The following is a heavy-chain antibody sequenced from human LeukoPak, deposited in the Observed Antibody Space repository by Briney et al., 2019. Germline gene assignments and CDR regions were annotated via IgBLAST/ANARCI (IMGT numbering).Heavy chain of an antibody. V-gene: IGHV3-30*04. J-gene: IGHJ4*02. D-gene: IGHD6-19*01. Sequence: PGRSLRLSCAASGFTFSSYAMHWVRQAPGKGGEWVGVISYDGSNKYYADSVKGRFTISRDNSKNTLYLQMNSLRAEDTAVYYCARDRESSGLNWGQGTLVTVSS. CDR1: GFTFSSYA. CDR3: ARDRESSGLN. CDR2: ISYDGSNK.